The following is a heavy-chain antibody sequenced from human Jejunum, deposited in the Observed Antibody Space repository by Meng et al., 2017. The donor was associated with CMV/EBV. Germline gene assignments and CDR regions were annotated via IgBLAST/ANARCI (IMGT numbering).Heavy chain of an antibody. D-gene: IGHD6-6*01. V-gene: IGHV3-30*04. Sequence: TLSSYGMHWVRQAPGKGLEWVAVISSDGTEKYDADSVQGRFTISRDNYKNTVYLQMDSLRPEDTAVYYCARDVIAANYYQYGMDVWGQGTTVTVSS. CDR1: TLSSYG. CDR2: ISSDGTEK. J-gene: IGHJ6*02. CDR3: ARDVIAANYYQYGMDV.